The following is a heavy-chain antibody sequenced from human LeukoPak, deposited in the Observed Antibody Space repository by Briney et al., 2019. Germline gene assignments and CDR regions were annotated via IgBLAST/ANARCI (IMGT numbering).Heavy chain of an antibody. CDR3: TRMDFWSGYYTAPDY. Sequence: GGSLRLSCTASGFTCGDYAMSWFRQAPGKGLEWVGFIRSKAYGGTTEYAASVKGRFTISRDDSKSIAYLQMNSLKTEDTAVYYCTRMDFWSGYYTAPDYWGQGTLVTVSS. CDR1: GFTCGDYA. J-gene: IGHJ4*02. D-gene: IGHD3-3*01. CDR2: IRSKAYGGTT. V-gene: IGHV3-49*03.